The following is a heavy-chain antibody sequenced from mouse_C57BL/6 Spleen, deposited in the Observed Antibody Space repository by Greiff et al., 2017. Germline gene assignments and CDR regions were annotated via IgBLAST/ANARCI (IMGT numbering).Heavy chain of an antibody. CDR1: GYTFTGFW. Sequence: QVLLKQFGAELMKPGASAKPSRKATGYTFTGFWIELVKQRPGHGLEWIGELLSGSGCTHYNEKFKGRATFTAVTSSNTAYMQLSNLTTEDSAIHYCARSGGSSFDCWGQGTTLTVSS. D-gene: IGHD1-1*01. CDR3: ARSGGSSFDC. V-gene: IGHV1-9*01. CDR2: LLSGSGCT. J-gene: IGHJ2*01.